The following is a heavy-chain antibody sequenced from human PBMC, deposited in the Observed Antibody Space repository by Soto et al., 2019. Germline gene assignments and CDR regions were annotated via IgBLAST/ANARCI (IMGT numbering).Heavy chain of an antibody. CDR1: GFTFNYSA. Sequence: SEKVSCKASGFTFNYSAVQWVRQDRGQHIERIGWIAIGTGNTDYAQKFQERVTITRDMSTSTAYMELSSLRSDHTALYYCSADGAAVTDPDRMDVWVQGTTVTVSS. CDR2: IAIGTGNT. V-gene: IGHV1-58*01. J-gene: IGHJ6*02. CDR3: SADGAAVTDPDRMDV. D-gene: IGHD6-19*01.